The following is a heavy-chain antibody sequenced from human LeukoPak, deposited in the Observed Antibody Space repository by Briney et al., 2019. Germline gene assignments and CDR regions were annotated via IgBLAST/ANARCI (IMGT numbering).Heavy chain of an antibody. CDR2: IRDKGNRYTT. D-gene: IGHD2-2*01. CDR3: ARVCNTIACYGGNFDY. CDR1: GFTFSDHY. Sequence: TGGSLRLSCAASGFTFSDHYMDWVRQAPGKGLEWVARIRDKGNRYTTEYAASAKGRFTISRDDAKKSLYLQMNRLKTEDTAMYYCARVCNTIACYGGNFDYWGQGTLVTVSS. J-gene: IGHJ4*02. V-gene: IGHV3-72*01.